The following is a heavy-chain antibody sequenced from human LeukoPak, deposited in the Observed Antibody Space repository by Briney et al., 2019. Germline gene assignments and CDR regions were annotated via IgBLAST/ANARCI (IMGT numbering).Heavy chain of an antibody. J-gene: IGHJ4*02. CDR1: GFTFSSYA. CDR3: ARTPWIVGASYFFDY. CDR2: ISGSGGST. Sequence: PGGSLRLSCAASGFTFSSYAMSWVRQAPGKGLEWVSAISGSGGSTYYADSVKGRFTISRDNSKNTLYLQMNSLRAEDTAVYYCARTPWIVGASYFFDYWGQGTLVTVSS. D-gene: IGHD1-26*01. V-gene: IGHV3-23*01.